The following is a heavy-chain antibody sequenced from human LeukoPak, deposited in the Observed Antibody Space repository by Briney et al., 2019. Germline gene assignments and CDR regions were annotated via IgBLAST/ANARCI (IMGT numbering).Heavy chain of an antibody. CDR2: INHSGST. Sequence: SETLSLTCAVYGGSFSGYYWSWIRQPPGKGLEWIGEINHSGSTNYNPSLKSRVTISVDTSKNQFSLKLSSVTAADTAVCYCARGVLRAGGFDYWGQGTLVTVSS. D-gene: IGHD3-16*01. CDR1: GGSFSGYY. V-gene: IGHV4-34*01. CDR3: ARGVLRAGGFDY. J-gene: IGHJ4*02.